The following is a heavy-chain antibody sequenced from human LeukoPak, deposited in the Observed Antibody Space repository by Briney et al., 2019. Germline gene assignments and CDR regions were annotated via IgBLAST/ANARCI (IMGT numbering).Heavy chain of an antibody. V-gene: IGHV4-39*01. Sequence: SETLSLTCTVSGGSISSSNYYWGWIRQPPGKGLEWIGSIYYSGSTYYNPSLKSRVTISVDTSKNQFSLKLSSVTAADTAVYYCARISKDSSAWYPGYWGQGALVTVSS. CDR1: GGSISSSNYY. J-gene: IGHJ4*02. CDR2: IYYSGST. D-gene: IGHD6-19*01. CDR3: ARISKDSSAWYPGY.